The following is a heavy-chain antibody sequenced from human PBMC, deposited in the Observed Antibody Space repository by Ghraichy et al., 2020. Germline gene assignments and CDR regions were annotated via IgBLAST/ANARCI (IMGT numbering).Heavy chain of an antibody. CDR1: GFTFSRYD. Sequence: GGSLRLSCAASGFTFSRYDMHWVRQAPGKGLEWVAVISYDGGNEYYADSVKGRLTISRDNSKNTVYLQMNSLRAEDTAFYYCARAAYHPHQSTVTAQGGGGYWGQGTLVTVSS. J-gene: IGHJ4*02. CDR2: ISYDGGNE. V-gene: IGHV3-30*03. D-gene: IGHD2-21*02. CDR3: ARAAYHPHQSTVTAQGGGGY.